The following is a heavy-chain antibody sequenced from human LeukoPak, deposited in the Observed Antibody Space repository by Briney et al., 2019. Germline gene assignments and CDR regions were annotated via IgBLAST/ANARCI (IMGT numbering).Heavy chain of an antibody. V-gene: IGHV4-39*07. D-gene: IGHD6-19*01. CDR1: GGSISSSSYY. CDR2: IYYSGST. CDR3: ARDRYSSGQLDY. J-gene: IGHJ4*02. Sequence: PSETLSLTCTVSGGSISSSSYYWGWIRQPPGKGLEWIGSIYYSGSTYYDPSLKSRVTISVDTSKNQFSLKLSSVTAADTAVYYCARDRYSSGQLDYWGQGTLVTVSS.